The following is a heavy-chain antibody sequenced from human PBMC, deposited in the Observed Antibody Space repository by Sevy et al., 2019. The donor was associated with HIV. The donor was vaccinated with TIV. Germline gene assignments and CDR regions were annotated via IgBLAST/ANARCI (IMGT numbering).Heavy chain of an antibody. CDR1: GFTFSNYG. D-gene: IGHD1-26*01. J-gene: IGHJ3*01. CDR2: VSYDGSTK. CDR3: AQGSKATDSAFDL. Sequence: GGSLRLSCAASGFTFSNYGMHWVRQAPGKGLEWVAVVSYDGSTKYYADFVKGRFTISRDNSKNTVYLQMNTLRTEDTTVFYCAQGSKATDSAFDLWGQGTMVTVSS. V-gene: IGHV3-30*18.